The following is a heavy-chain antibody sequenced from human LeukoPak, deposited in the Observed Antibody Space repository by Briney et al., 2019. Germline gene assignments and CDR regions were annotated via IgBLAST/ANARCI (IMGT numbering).Heavy chain of an antibody. J-gene: IGHJ4*02. CDR2: IYYSGST. CDR3: ARGVREGYYDSSGYYTDY. D-gene: IGHD3-22*01. Sequence: PSETLSLTCTVSGGSISSYYWSWIRQPPGKGLEWIGYIYYSGSTNYNPSLKSRVTISVDTSKNQFSLKLSSVTAADTAVYYCARGVREGYYDSSGYYTDYWGQGTLVTVSS. V-gene: IGHV4-59*01. CDR1: GGSISSYY.